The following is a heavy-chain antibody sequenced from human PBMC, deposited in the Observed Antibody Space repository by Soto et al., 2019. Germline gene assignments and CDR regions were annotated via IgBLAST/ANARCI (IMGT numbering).Heavy chain of an antibody. CDR1: GFTFSNAW. V-gene: IGHV3-15*07. Sequence: GGSLRLSCAASGFTFSNAWMNWVRQAPGKGLEWVGRIKSKTDGGTTDYAAPVKGRFTISRDDSKNTLYLQMNSLKTEDTAVYYCTTGIYSLAYGVYVRHSQRNWFDPWGQGILVTVFS. J-gene: IGHJ5*02. D-gene: IGHD4-17*01. CDR3: TTGIYSLAYGVYVRHSQRNWFDP. CDR2: IKSKTDGGTT.